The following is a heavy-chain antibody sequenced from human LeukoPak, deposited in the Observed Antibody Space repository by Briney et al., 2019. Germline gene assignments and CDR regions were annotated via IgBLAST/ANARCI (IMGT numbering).Heavy chain of an antibody. CDR2: IYTSGST. CDR3: ARATRRDGYNYNY. D-gene: IGHD5-24*01. CDR1: GGSISSGSYY. J-gene: IGHJ4*02. V-gene: IGHV4-61*02. Sequence: SQTLPLTCTVSGGSISSGSYYWSWIRQPAGKGLEWIGRIYTSGSTNYNPSLKSRVTISVDTSKNQFSLKLSSVTAADTAVYYCARATRRDGYNYNYWGQGTLVTVSS.